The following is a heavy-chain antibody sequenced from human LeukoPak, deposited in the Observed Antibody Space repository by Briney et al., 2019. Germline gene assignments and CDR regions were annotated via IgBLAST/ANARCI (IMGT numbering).Heavy chain of an antibody. CDR2: IHWDDDL. Sequence: SGPTLVNPTQTLTLTCSFSGFSLTTPEVGVGWIRQPPGKALEWLALIHWDDDLLYSSSLKTRLTITKATSKNQVVLTMTNMDPVDTATYYCAYKGYYGSGGVDYWGQGILVTVSS. D-gene: IGHD3-10*01. CDR1: GFSLTTPEVG. J-gene: IGHJ4*02. V-gene: IGHV2-5*02. CDR3: AYKGYYGSGGVDY.